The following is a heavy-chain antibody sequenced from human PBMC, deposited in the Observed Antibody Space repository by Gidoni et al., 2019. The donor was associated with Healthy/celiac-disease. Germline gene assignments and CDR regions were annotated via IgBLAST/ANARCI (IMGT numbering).Heavy chain of an antibody. CDR1: GFTFSSYA. Sequence: QGQLVESGGGVVQPGRSLRLSCAASGFTFSSYAMHGVRQAPGKGLEWVAVISYDGSNKYYADSVKGRFTISRDNSKTTLYLQMNSLRAEDTAVYYCARDVYSSSYYFDYWGQGTLVTVSS. CDR3: ARDVYSSSYYFDY. D-gene: IGHD6-6*01. CDR2: ISYDGSNK. V-gene: IGHV3-30-3*01. J-gene: IGHJ4*02.